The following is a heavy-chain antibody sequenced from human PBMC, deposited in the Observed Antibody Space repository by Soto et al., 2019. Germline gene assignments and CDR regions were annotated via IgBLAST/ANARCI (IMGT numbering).Heavy chain of an antibody. CDR1: GYSFTSYW. CDR3: ASQYGGYGWFDT. D-gene: IGHD5-12*01. CDR2: IDPSDSYT. J-gene: IGHJ5*02. V-gene: IGHV5-10-1*01. Sequence: PGESLKISCKGSGYSFTSYWISWVRQMPGKGLEWMGRIDPSDSYTNYSPSFQGHVTISADNSKNTLYLQMNSLRAEDTAVYYCASQYGGYGWFDTWGQGTPVTVSS.